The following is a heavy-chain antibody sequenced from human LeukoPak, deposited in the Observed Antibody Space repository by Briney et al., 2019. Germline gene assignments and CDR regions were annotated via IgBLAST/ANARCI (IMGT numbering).Heavy chain of an antibody. D-gene: IGHD4/OR15-4a*01. V-gene: IGHV1-8*01. Sequence: GASVNVSCKASGYTFTGYDINWVRQATGQGLEWMGWMNPNSGNTGYAQKFQGRVTMTRNTSISTAYMELSSLRSEDTAVYYCARTNYRDDYYYGMDVWGQGTTVTVSS. CDR3: ARTNYRDDYYYGMDV. CDR1: GYTFTGYD. CDR2: MNPNSGNT. J-gene: IGHJ6*02.